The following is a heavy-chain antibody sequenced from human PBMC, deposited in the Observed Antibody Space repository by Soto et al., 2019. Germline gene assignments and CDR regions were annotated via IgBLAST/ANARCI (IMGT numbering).Heavy chain of an antibody. Sequence: EVQLVESGGGLVQPGGSLKLSCAAAGFTCSGSAIHRVRKASCKGLEWVGRIRSKANSYATAYAASVKGRFTISRDDSKNTAYLQMNSLKTEDTAVYYCTRLHTYACDYWGQGTLVTVSS. CDR2: IRSKANSYAT. V-gene: IGHV3-73*01. CDR1: GFTCSGSA. D-gene: IGHD2-2*01. CDR3: TRLHTYACDY. J-gene: IGHJ4*02.